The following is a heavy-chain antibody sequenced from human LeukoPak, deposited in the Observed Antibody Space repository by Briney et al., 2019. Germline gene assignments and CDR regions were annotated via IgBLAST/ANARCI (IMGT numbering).Heavy chain of an antibody. CDR3: ARDFFSDFWSGYDY. CDR2: IYYSGST. CDR1: GGSISSSRYY. D-gene: IGHD3-3*01. J-gene: IGHJ4*02. Sequence: SETLSPTCTVSGGSISSSRYYWGWIRQPPGKGLEWIGSIYYSGSTYYNPSLRSRVTISVDTSKNQFSLKLSSVTAADTAVYYCARDFFSDFWSGYDYWGQGTLVTVSS. V-gene: IGHV4-39*07.